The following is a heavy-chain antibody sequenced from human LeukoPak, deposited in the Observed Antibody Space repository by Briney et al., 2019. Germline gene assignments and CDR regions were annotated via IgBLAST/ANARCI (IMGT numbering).Heavy chain of an antibody. CDR1: GGSISTYY. V-gene: IGHV4-59*01. CDR2: IYYTGST. CDR3: ASGFSYGPYYFDY. Sequence: TSETLSLTCTVSGGSISTYYWSWIRQPPGKGLEWIGYIYYTGSTSYNPSLKSRVTMSLDASKNQFSLELNSVTAADTAVYYCASGFSYGPYYFDYWGQGTLVTVSS. D-gene: IGHD5-18*01. J-gene: IGHJ4*02.